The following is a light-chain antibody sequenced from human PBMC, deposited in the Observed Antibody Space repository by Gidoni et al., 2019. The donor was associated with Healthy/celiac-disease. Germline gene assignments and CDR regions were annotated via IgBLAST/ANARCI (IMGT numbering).Light chain of an antibody. CDR2: DVS. CDR1: SSDVGGYNY. CDR3: SSYTSRYV. J-gene: IGLJ1*01. V-gene: IGLV2-14*03. Sequence: QSALTQPASVSGSPGPSITISCTGTSSDVGGYNYVSWYQQHPGKAPKLMIYDVSNRPSGVSNRFSGSKSGNTASLTISGLQAEDEADYYCSSYTSRYVFGTGTKVTVL.